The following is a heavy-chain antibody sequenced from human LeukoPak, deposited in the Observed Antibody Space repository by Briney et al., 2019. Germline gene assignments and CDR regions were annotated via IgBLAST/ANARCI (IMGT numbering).Heavy chain of an antibody. J-gene: IGHJ4*02. V-gene: IGHV4-39*07. CDR3: TRASTIFGHFAY. CDR2: IYYSGRT. D-gene: IGHD3-3*01. Sequence: SETLSLTCAISGGSISGTPYYWGWSRQPPGKGLEWIGSIYYSGRTYYDPFLKSRLTFSVDTSKNQFSLKLSSVTAADTAVYYCTRASTIFGHFAYWGRGTLVTVSS. CDR1: GGSISGTPYY.